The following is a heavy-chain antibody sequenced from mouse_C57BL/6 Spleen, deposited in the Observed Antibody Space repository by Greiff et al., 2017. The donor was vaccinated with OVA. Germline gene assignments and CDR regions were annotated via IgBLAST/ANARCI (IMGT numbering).Heavy chain of an antibody. CDR3: ARSSYMDVGV. Sequence: VQLQQPGAELVKPGASVKMSCKASGYTFTSYWLTWVKQRPGQGLEWIGDIYPGSGSTNYNEQFKRQATLTVDTSSSTAYMQLSSLTAEDSACQYGARSSYMDVGVWGTGTTVTVSS. CDR1: GYTFTSYW. D-gene: IGHD1-1*01. J-gene: IGHJ1*03. CDR2: IYPGSGST. V-gene: IGHV1-55*01.